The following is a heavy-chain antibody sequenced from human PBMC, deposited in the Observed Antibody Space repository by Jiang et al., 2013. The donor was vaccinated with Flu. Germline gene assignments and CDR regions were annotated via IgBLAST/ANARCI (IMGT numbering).Heavy chain of an antibody. CDR2: IIPIFGTA. J-gene: IGHJ6*02. Sequence: VQLVESGAEVKKPGSSVKVSCKASGGTFSSYAISWVRQAPGQGLEWMGGIIPIFGTANYAQKFQGRVTITADESTSTAYMELSSLRSEDTAVYYCARNRYCSSTSCAQGHYYYYGMDVWGQGTTVTV. V-gene: IGHV1-69*01. CDR3: ARNRYCSSTSCAQGHYYYYGMDV. CDR1: GGTFSSYA. D-gene: IGHD2-2*01.